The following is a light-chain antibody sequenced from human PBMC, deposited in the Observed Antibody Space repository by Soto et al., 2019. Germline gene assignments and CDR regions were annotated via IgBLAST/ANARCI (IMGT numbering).Light chain of an antibody. CDR3: QQYYTYPLA. CDR1: QPISTD. V-gene: IGKV1-8*01. CDR2: AAS. Sequence: AIRMTQSPSSFSAYTGDKVTITCRASQPISTDLAWYQQKPGEAPRLLIYAASTLQSGVPSRFSGSGSGTDLTLTISCLQSEDFATYYCQQYYTYPLAFGQGTMV. J-gene: IGKJ1*01.